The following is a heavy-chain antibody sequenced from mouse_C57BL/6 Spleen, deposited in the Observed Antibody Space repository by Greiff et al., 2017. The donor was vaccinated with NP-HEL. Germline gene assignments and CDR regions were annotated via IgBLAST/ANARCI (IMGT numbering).Heavy chain of an antibody. J-gene: IGHJ4*01. D-gene: IGHD1-1*01. Sequence: VQLQQSGPELVKPGASVKIPCKASGYTFTDYNMDWVKQSHGKSLEWIGDINPNNGGTIYNQKFKGKATSTVDKSSSTAYMELRSLTSEDTAVYYCARRGVVADYYAMDYWGQGTSVTVSS. CDR2: INPNNGGT. CDR1: GYTFTDYN. CDR3: ARRGVVADYYAMDY. V-gene: IGHV1-18*01.